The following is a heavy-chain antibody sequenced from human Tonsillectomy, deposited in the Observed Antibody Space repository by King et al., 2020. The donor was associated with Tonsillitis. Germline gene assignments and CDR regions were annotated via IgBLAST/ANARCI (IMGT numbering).Heavy chain of an antibody. CDR3: ARSVLGSFDY. Sequence: MQLQESGPGVVKPSETLSLTCTVSGGSISSSDHYWAWIRQPPGKGLEWIGYMYYSGTNFYNPSLKSRITISGGTSENRFSLKLSSVTAADTAVYFCARSVLGSFDYWGQGALVTVSS. V-gene: IGHV4-39*01. CDR1: GGSISSSDHY. D-gene: IGHD1-26*01. J-gene: IGHJ4*02. CDR2: MYYSGTN.